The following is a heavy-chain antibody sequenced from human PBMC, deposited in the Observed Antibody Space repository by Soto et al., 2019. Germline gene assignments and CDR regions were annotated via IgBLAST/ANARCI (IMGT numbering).Heavy chain of an antibody. J-gene: IGHJ5*02. D-gene: IGHD2-15*01. CDR1: GYTFTPYT. CDR2: INTVHGNT. CDR3: ARPGYCEGGGCYSGGWFDP. Sequence: QVHLVQSGAEVRNPGASVKVSCKTSGYTFTPYTIHWVRQAPGQRLEWMGWINTVHGNTIYSQKFRARITITRDTSANTTYMELSSLTSEDTAVYYCARPGYCEGGGCYSGGWFDPWGQGTLVTVSS. V-gene: IGHV1-3*04.